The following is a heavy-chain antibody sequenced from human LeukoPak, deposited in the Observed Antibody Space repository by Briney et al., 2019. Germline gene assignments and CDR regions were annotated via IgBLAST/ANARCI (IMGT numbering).Heavy chain of an antibody. J-gene: IGHJ4*02. Sequence: GGSLGLSCAASGSTFSSYAMSWVRQAPGKGLEWVSAISGSGGSTYYADSVKGRFTISRDNSKNTLYLQMNSLRAKDTAVYYCATTRRITMIVVVITPFDYWGQGTLVTVSS. V-gene: IGHV3-23*01. CDR1: GSTFSSYA. D-gene: IGHD3-22*01. CDR3: ATTRRITMIVVVITPFDY. CDR2: ISGSGGST.